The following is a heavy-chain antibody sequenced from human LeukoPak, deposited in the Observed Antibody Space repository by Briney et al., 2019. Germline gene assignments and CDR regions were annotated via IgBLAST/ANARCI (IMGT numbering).Heavy chain of an antibody. CDR3: ATLGAHGDAFDI. CDR1: GGSISSYY. Sequence: SETLSLTCTVSGGSISSYYWSWIRQPPGKGLEWIGYIYYSGSTNYNPSLKSRVTISVDTSKNQFSLKLSSVTAADTAVYYCATLGAHGDAFDIWGQGTMVTVSS. V-gene: IGHV4-59*01. J-gene: IGHJ3*02. CDR2: IYYSGST.